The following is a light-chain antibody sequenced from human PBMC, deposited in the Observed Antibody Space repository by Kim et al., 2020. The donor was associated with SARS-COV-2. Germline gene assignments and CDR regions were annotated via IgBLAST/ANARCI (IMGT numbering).Light chain of an antibody. V-gene: IGKV1-5*01. CDR2: HAS. J-gene: IGKJ5*01. CDR1: QSIGGW. Sequence: ASLGDRVTITCRASQSIGGWLAWYQQKPGKAPKLLIYHASSVESGVPSRFSGSGSGTEFTLTISSLQPDDSATYYCQHHSTYPITFGQGTRLEIK. CDR3: QHHSTYPIT.